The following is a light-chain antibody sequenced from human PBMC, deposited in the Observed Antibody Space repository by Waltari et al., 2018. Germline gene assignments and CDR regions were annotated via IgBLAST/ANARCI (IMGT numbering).Light chain of an antibody. V-gene: IGKV1-8*01. J-gene: IGKJ1*01. CDR1: QGVSSD. Sequence: AIRMTQSPSSLSASTGDRVTITCRASQGVSSDLAWYQQKPGKAPNLLIYAASTLQSGVPSRFSGSGSGTDFSLIISCLQSEDFATYYCQQYYSYPWTFGQGTKVEI. CDR3: QQYYSYPWT. CDR2: AAS.